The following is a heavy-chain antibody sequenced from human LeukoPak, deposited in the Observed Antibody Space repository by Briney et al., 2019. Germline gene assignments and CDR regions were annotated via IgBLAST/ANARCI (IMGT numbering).Heavy chain of an antibody. V-gene: IGHV4-59*01. D-gene: IGHD6-13*01. Sequence: SETLSLTCAVYGGSFSGYYWSWIRQPPGKGLEWIGYIYYSGTTNYNPSLKSRVTISVDTSKNQFSLKLSSVTAADTAVYYCAGGVYIAAAQYGYWGQGTLVTVSS. CDR3: AGGVYIAAAQYGY. CDR1: GGSFSGYY. J-gene: IGHJ4*02. CDR2: IYYSGTT.